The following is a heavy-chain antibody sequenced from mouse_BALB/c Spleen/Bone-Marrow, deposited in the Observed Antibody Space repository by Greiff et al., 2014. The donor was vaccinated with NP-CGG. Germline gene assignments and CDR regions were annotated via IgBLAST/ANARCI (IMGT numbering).Heavy chain of an antibody. D-gene: IGHD2-2*01. J-gene: IGHJ4*01. CDR2: IYPGNSDT. V-gene: IGHV1-5*01. CDR1: GHSFTSYW. CDR3: TNGYDYYAMDY. Sequence: VQLQQSGTVLARPGASVKMSCKASGHSFTSYWMHWVKQRPGQGLEWIGAIYPGNSDTSYNQKFKGKAKLTAVTSASTAYMELSSLTNEDSAVYYCTNGYDYYAMDYWGQGTSVTVSS.